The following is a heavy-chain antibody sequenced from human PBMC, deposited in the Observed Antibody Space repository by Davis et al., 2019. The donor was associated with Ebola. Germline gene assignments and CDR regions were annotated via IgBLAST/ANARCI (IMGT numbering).Heavy chain of an antibody. CDR2: INHSGST. V-gene: IGHV4-34*01. D-gene: IGHD6-19*01. CDR1: GGSSSGYY. J-gene: IGHJ4*02. Sequence: SDTLSLTFAVYGGSSSGYYWSWIRQPPGKGLEWIGEINHSGSTNYNPSLKSRVTISVDTSKNQFSLKLSSVTAADTAVYYCARSIAVAGSLYWGQGTLVTVSS. CDR3: ARSIAVAGSLY.